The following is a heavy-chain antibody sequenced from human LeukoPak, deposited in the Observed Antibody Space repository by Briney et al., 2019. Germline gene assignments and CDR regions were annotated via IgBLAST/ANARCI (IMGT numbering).Heavy chain of an antibody. CDR3: AREGSSGWYIDY. CDR2: MNPNSGNT. D-gene: IGHD6-19*01. V-gene: IGHV1-8*03. Sequence: GASVKVSCKASGYTFTSYDINWVRQATGQGLGWMGWMNPNSGNTGYAQKFQGRVTITRNTSISTAYMELSSLRSEDTAVYYCAREGSSGWYIDYWGQGTLVTVSS. J-gene: IGHJ4*02. CDR1: GYTFTSYD.